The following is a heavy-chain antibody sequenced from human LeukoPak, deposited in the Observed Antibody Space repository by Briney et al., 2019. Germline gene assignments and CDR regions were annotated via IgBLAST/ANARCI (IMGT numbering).Heavy chain of an antibody. CDR2: IIPIFGTA. J-gene: IGHJ5*02. Sequence: GASVKVSCKASGGTSSSYAISWVRQAPGQGLEWMGGIIPIFGTANYAQKFQGRVTITADKSTSTAYMELSSLRSEDTAVYYCAREGDSGSNWFDPWGQGTLVTVSS. V-gene: IGHV1-69*06. D-gene: IGHD6-19*01. CDR3: AREGDSGSNWFDP. CDR1: GGTSSSYA.